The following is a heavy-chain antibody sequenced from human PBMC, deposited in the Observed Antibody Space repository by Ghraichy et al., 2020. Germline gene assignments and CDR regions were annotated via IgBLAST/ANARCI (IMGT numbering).Heavy chain of an antibody. Sequence: GGSLRLSCAASGFTFDDYAMHWVRQAPGKGLEWVSGISWNSGSIGYADSVKGRFTISRDNAKNSLYLQMNSLRAEDTALYYCARHSGWPIYYYYGMDVWGQGTTVTVSS. D-gene: IGHD6-19*01. CDR2: ISWNSGSI. CDR1: GFTFDDYA. J-gene: IGHJ6*02. V-gene: IGHV3-9*01. CDR3: ARHSGWPIYYYYGMDV.